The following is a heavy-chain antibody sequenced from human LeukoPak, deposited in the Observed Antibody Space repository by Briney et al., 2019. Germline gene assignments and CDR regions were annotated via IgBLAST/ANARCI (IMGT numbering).Heavy chain of an antibody. CDR3: ARSVSSYYYDSSSFDP. Sequence: KTSETLSLTCTVSGGSISSYYWSWIRQPAGKGLEWIGRIYTSGSTNYNPSLKSRVTMSVDTSKNQFSLKLSSVTAADTAVYYCARSVSSYYYDSSSFDPWGQGTLVTVSS. J-gene: IGHJ5*02. D-gene: IGHD3-22*01. V-gene: IGHV4-4*07. CDR2: IYTSGST. CDR1: GGSISSYY.